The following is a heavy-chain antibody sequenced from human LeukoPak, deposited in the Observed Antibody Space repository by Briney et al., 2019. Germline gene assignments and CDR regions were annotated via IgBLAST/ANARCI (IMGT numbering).Heavy chain of an antibody. CDR3: ARDRAGAQSWVALDP. V-gene: IGHV3-53*05. D-gene: IGHD3-10*01. Sequence: ERGLEWVSLIYGDGTTFYTDSVKGRFTISRDNFKNTLYLQMSSLRPEDTALYYCARDRAGAQSWVALDPWGQGTLVTVSS. J-gene: IGHJ5*02. CDR2: IYGDGTT.